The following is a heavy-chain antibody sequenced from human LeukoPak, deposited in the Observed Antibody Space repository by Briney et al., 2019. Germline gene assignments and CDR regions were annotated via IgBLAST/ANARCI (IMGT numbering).Heavy chain of an antibody. J-gene: IGHJ4*02. D-gene: IGHD3-22*01. CDR2: INWNGGST. Sequence: GGSLRLSCAASGFTFYDYGMRWVRQAPGKGLEWGSGINWNGGSTGYADSVKGRFPISRDNAKNSLYLQMNSLRAEDTALYHCARNLGSYGSSGSFDYWGQGTLVTVSS. V-gene: IGHV3-20*01. CDR3: ARNLGSYGSSGSFDY. CDR1: GFTFYDYG.